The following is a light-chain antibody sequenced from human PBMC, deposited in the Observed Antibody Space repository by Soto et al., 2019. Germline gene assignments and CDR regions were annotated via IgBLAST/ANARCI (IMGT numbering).Light chain of an antibody. CDR1: QSVSSIY. CDR3: QQYGSSSWT. V-gene: IGKV3-20*01. J-gene: IGKJ1*01. CDR2: GES. Sequence: EIVLTQSPGTLSLSPGERATLSCRASQSVSSIYLAWYQHKPGQAPRLLIYGESSRATGIPDRFSGSGSGTDFTLTISRLEPEDFAVYYCQQYGSSSWTFGRGTTVELK.